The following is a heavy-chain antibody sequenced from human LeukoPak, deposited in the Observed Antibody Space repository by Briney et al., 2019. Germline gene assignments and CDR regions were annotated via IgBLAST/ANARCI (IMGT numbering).Heavy chain of an antibody. CDR3: ARVVGTDYYGSGSLDP. CDR2: INAGNGNT. D-gene: IGHD3-10*01. J-gene: IGHJ5*02. CDR1: GYTFTSYA. V-gene: IGHV1-3*01. Sequence: ASVKVSCKASGYTFTSYAGDWVRQAPGERLEGMGWINAGNGNTKYSQKFQGRVTITTDTSASTAYMELSSLRSEDTAVYYCARVVGTDYYGSGSLDPWGQGTLVTVSS.